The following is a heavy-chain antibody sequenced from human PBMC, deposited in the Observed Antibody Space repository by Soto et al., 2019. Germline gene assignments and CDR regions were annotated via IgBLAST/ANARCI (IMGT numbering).Heavy chain of an antibody. CDR2: IYYSGST. V-gene: IGHV4-30-4*01. CDR3: ARAKKLDNYYGSGSDYYGMDV. J-gene: IGHJ6*02. Sequence: KTSETLSLTCTVSGGSISSGDYYWSWIRQPPGKGLEWIGYIYYSGSTYYNPSLKSRVTISVDTSKNQFSLKLSSVTAADTAVYYCARAKKLDNYYGSGSDYYGMDVWGQGTTVTVSS. D-gene: IGHD3-10*01. CDR1: GGSISSGDYY.